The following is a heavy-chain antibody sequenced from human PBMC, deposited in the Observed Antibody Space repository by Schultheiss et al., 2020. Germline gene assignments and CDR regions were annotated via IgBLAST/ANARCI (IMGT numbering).Heavy chain of an antibody. D-gene: IGHD6-6*01. J-gene: IGHJ6*02. Sequence: GGSLRLSCAASGFTFSSYGMHWVHQAPGKGLEWVAVIWYDGSNKYYADSVKGRFTISRDNSKNTLYLQMNSLRAEDTAVYYCARDKEYSSSSGGMDVWGQGTTVTVSS. V-gene: IGHV3-33*01. CDR3: ARDKEYSSSSGGMDV. CDR2: IWYDGSNK. CDR1: GFTFSSYG.